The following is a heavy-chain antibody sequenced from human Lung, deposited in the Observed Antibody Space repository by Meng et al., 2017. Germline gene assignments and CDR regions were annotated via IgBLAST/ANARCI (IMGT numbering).Heavy chain of an antibody. CDR1: GGSLSGYY. Sequence: QVQLQESGPGLVKPSETLSLTCTVSGGSLSGYYWSWIRQPPGKGLEWIGYVYYNGNTNYNPSLKSRVTISVDTSKNQFSLGLNSVTAADTAVYYCARQARRSGAWTFFDYWAREPWSPSPQ. CDR2: VYYNGNT. CDR3: ARQARRSGAWTFFDY. J-gene: IGHJ4*02. V-gene: IGHV4-59*08. D-gene: IGHD1-1*01.